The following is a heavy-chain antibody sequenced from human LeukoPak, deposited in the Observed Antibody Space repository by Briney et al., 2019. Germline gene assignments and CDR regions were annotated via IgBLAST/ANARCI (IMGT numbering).Heavy chain of an antibody. D-gene: IGHD2-15*01. CDR3: ARGNGGGYYYGMDV. CDR2: IYYSGST. Sequence: SETLSLTCTVSGGSISSYYWSWIRQPPGRGLEGIGYIYYSGSTNYNPSLKSRVTISVDTSKNQFSLKLSSVTAADTAVYYCARGNGGGYYYGMDVWGQGTTVTVSS. V-gene: IGHV4-59*01. J-gene: IGHJ6*02. CDR1: GGSISSYY.